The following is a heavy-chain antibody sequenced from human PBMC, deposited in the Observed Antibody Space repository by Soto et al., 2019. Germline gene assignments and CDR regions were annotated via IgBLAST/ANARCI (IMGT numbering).Heavy chain of an antibody. Sequence: PSETLSLTCAVYGGSFSGYYWNWIRQPPGKGLEWIGEIDHSGYTNYNPSLKRRVTISVDTSKNQFSLRLTSVTAADTAVYYCARVRVWFDPWGQGTLVTVSS. V-gene: IGHV4-34*01. CDR2: IDHSGYT. D-gene: IGHD2-8*01. CDR3: ARVRVWFDP. CDR1: GGSFSGYY. J-gene: IGHJ5*02.